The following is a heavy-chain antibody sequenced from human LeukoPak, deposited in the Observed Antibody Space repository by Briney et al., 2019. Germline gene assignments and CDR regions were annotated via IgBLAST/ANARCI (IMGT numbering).Heavy chain of an antibody. CDR2: ISGSGGST. V-gene: IGHV3-23*01. Sequence: PGGSLRLSCAASGFTFSSYAMSWVRQAPGKGLEWVSAISGSGGSTYYADSVKGRFTISRDNSKNTLYLQMNSLRAEDTAVYYCAKMRSPYYYDSSGYLDYWGQGTLVTVSS. D-gene: IGHD3-22*01. CDR1: GFTFSSYA. J-gene: IGHJ4*02. CDR3: AKMRSPYYYDSSGYLDY.